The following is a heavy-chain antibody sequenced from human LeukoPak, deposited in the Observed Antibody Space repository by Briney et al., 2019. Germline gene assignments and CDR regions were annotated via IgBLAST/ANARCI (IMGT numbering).Heavy chain of an antibody. Sequence: SETLSLTCTVSGGSTSSGGYYWSWIRQPPGKGLEWIGYIYHSGSTYYNPSLKSRVTISVDRSKNQFSLKLSSVTAADTAVYYCARGDIVVVPANPRDYYYMDVWGKGTTVTVSS. V-gene: IGHV4-30-2*01. J-gene: IGHJ6*03. CDR3: ARGDIVVVPANPRDYYYMDV. CDR1: GGSTSSGGYY. CDR2: IYHSGST. D-gene: IGHD2-2*01.